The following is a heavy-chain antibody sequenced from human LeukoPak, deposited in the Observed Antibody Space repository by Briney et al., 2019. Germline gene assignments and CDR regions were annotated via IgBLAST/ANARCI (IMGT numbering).Heavy chain of an antibody. J-gene: IGHJ5*02. CDR3: ARDQIAAGVNWFDP. CDR1: GYTFTSYG. Sequence: ASVKVSCKASGYTFTSYGISWVRQAPGQGLEWMGWISAYNGNTNYAQKLQGRVTMTTDTSTSTAYMELRSLRSDDTAVYYCARDQIAAGVNWFDPWGQGTLVTVSS. D-gene: IGHD6-13*01. CDR2: ISAYNGNT. V-gene: IGHV1-18*01.